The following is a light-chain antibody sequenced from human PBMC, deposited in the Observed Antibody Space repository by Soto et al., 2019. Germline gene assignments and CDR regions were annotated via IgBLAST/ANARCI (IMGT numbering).Light chain of an antibody. CDR3: QQVKSYPRT. CDR2: EES. Sequence: DIHLIQSPSSLSASVGDRVTITCRPSQAITNNLAWYQQKRGNPPRVXIYEESTLQSGVPSRFSGRKVGTQFILTIDSLQPEDFATYYCQQVKSYPRTFGGGTQVDI. CDR1: QAITNN. J-gene: IGKJ4*01. V-gene: IGKV1-9*01.